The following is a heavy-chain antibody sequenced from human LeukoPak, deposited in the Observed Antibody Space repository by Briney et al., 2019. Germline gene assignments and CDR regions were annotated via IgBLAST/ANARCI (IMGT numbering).Heavy chain of an antibody. CDR3: ARGGIVGDY. CDR2: IKTDGSEI. Sequence: GGSLRLSCAASGFTFSSYWMHWVRQVPGKDLTWVSRIKTDGSEISYADAVEGRFTISRDNAKNMVYLQMNSLRADDTAVYYCARGGIVGDYWGQGILVTVSS. J-gene: IGHJ4*02. CDR1: GFTFSSYW. D-gene: IGHD1-26*01. V-gene: IGHV3-74*01.